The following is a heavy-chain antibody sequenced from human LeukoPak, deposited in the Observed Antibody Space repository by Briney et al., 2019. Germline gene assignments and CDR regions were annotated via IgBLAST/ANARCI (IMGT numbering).Heavy chain of an antibody. D-gene: IGHD5-18*01. J-gene: IGHJ4*02. CDR1: GGSISSGVYY. CDR2: IYYSGST. CDR3: AREALSGYSYGYYFDY. Sequence: PSETLSLTCTVSGGSISSGVYYWSWIRQPPGKGLEWIGYIYYSGSTYYNPSLKSRVTISVDTSKNQFSLKLSSVTAADTAVYYCAREALSGYSYGYYFDYWGQGTLVTVSS. V-gene: IGHV4-30-4*01.